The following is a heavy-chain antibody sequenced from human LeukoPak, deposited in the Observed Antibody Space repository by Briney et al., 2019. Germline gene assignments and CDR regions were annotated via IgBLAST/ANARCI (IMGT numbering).Heavy chain of an antibody. J-gene: IGHJ5*02. CDR3: ASSGAISMIRNNWFDP. V-gene: IGHV3-74*01. D-gene: IGHD3-22*01. Sequence: PGGSLRLSCAASGFTFSSYWMHWVRQAPGKGLVWVSRINSDGRSTSFADSVKGRFIISRDNAKNSLYLQMNSLRSDDTAVYYCASSGAISMIRNNWFDPWGQGTLVTVSA. CDR2: INSDGRST. CDR1: GFTFSSYW.